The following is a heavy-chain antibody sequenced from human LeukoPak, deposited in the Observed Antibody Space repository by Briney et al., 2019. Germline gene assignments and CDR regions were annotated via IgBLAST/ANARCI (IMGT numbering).Heavy chain of an antibody. CDR1: GFTFDDYA. CDR3: ASLYDFWSGYYQDDY. D-gene: IGHD3-3*01. CDR2: ISWNSGSI. J-gene: IGHJ4*02. V-gene: IGHV3-9*01. Sequence: PGRSLRLSCAASGFTFDDYAMHWVRQAPGKGLEWVSGISWNSGSIGYADSVKGRFTISRDNAKNSLYLQMNSLRAEDTALYYCASLYDFWSGYYQDDYWGQGTLVTVSS.